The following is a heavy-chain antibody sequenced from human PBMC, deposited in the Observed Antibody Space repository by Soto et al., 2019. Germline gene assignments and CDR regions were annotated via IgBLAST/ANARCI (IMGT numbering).Heavy chain of an antibody. CDR2: THYRGDT. Sequence: PSETVSLTCAVSGGSISTYYWSWIRQPPGKGLEWIGYTHYRGDTNYNPSLKSRVTISVGTSKNQFYLRLSSVTAADTAVYYCAREGYCSGGICYKQDYAMDVWGQGTTVTVSS. J-gene: IGHJ6*02. CDR1: GGSISTYY. V-gene: IGHV4-59*01. D-gene: IGHD2-15*01. CDR3: AREGYCSGGICYKQDYAMDV.